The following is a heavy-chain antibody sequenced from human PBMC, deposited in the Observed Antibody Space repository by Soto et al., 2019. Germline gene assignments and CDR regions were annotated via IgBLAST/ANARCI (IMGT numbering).Heavy chain of an antibody. V-gene: IGHV5-10-1*01. Sequence: GESLKISCQGSGYSFAGYWITWVRQKPGKGLEWMGRIDPSDSQTYYSPSFRGHVTISVTKSITTVFLQWSSLRASDTAMYYCARQIYDSDTGPNFQYYFDSWGQGTPVTVSS. CDR1: GYSFAGYW. D-gene: IGHD3-22*01. CDR2: IDPSDSQT. J-gene: IGHJ4*02. CDR3: ARQIYDSDTGPNFQYYFDS.